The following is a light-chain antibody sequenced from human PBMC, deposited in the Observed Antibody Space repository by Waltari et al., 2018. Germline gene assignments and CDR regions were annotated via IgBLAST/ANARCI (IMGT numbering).Light chain of an antibody. CDR3: QQSYGTPRT. CDR1: ESNSTY. Sequence: DIQMTQSPSSLSAFVGDRVIITCRASESNSTYLNWYQQQPGKAPKPLIYAASSLQSGGPSRFSGSGAGTDFTLTISSLQPEDFATYYCQQSYGTPRTFGQGTKVDIK. V-gene: IGKV1-39*01. J-gene: IGKJ1*01. CDR2: AAS.